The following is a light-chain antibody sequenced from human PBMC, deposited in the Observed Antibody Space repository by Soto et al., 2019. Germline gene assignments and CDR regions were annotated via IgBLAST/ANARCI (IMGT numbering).Light chain of an antibody. J-gene: IGLJ1*01. V-gene: IGLV2-14*01. CDR1: SSDVGGYNY. CDR2: EVS. CDR3: STYTSSSNDCV. Sequence: QSALTQPASVSGSPGQSITISCTGTSSDVGGYNYVSWYQQHPGKAPKHMIYEVSNRPSGVSNRFSGAKSGNTASLTISGLQAEDEADYYCSTYTSSSNDCVFGTGTKLTVL.